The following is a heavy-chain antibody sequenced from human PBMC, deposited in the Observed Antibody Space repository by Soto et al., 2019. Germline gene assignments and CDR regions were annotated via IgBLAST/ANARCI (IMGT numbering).Heavy chain of an antibody. V-gene: IGHV1-2*04. CDR2: INPNSGGT. J-gene: IGHJ4*02. CDR1: GYTFTGYY. CDR3: ARGLRYFAWFLFDY. D-gene: IGHD3-9*01. Sequence: GASVKVSCKASGYTFTGYYMHWVRQAPGQGLEWMGWINPNSGGTNYAQKFQGWVTMTRDTSISTAYMELSRLRSDDTAVYYCARGLRYFAWFLFDYWGQGTLVTVPS.